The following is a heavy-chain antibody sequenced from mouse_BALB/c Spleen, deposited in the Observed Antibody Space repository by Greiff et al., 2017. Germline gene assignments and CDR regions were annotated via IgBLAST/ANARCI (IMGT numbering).Heavy chain of an antibody. CDR2: IYPGDGDT. CDR3: ARVRGTTPFAY. V-gene: IGHV1-87*01. J-gene: IGHJ3*01. Sequence: QVQLQQSGAELARPGASVKLSCKASGYTFTSYWMQWVKQRPGQGLEWIGAIYPGDGDTRYTQKFKGKATLTADKSSSTAYMQLSSLASEDSAVYYCARVRGTTPFAYWGQGTLVTVSA. CDR1: GYTFTSYW. D-gene: IGHD1-1*01.